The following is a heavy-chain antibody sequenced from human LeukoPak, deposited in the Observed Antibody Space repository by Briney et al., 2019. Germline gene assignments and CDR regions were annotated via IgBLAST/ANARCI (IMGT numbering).Heavy chain of an antibody. J-gene: IGHJ3*02. CDR2: IIPIFGTA. V-gene: IGHV1-69*05. D-gene: IGHD3-22*01. Sequence: ASVKVSCKAYGGTFSSYAISWVRQAPGQGLEWMGGIIPIFGTANYAQKFQGRVTITTDESTSTAYMELSSLRSEDTAVYYCASDSAGSRGYYGMLAFDIWGQGTMVTVSS. CDR1: GGTFSSYA. CDR3: ASDSAGSRGYYGMLAFDI.